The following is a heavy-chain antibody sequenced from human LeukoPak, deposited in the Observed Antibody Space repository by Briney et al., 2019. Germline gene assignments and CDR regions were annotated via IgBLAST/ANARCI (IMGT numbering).Heavy chain of an antibody. CDR1: GYTFTGYY. CDR3: ARDLSVTSIFGVVIDAFDI. V-gene: IGHV1-2*02. CDR2: INPNSGGT. Sequence: APVKVSCKASGYTFTGYYMHWVRQAPGQGLEWMGWINPNSGGTNYAQKFQGRVTMTRDTSISTAYMELSRLRSDDTAVYYCARDLSVTSIFGVVIDAFDIWGQGTMVTVSS. J-gene: IGHJ3*02. D-gene: IGHD3-3*01.